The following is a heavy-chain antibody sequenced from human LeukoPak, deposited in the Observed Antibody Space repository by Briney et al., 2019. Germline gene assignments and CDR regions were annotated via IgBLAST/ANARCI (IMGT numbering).Heavy chain of an antibody. Sequence: GGSLRLSCAASGFTFSSYSMNWVRQAPGKGLEWVSSISSSSSYIYYADSVKGRFTISRDNAKNSLYLQMNSLRAEDTAVYYWARDGITMVRGVKSHFDYWGQGTLVTVSS. CDR1: GFTFSSYS. D-gene: IGHD3-10*01. V-gene: IGHV3-21*01. CDR3: ARDGITMVRGVKSHFDY. J-gene: IGHJ4*02. CDR2: ISSSSSYI.